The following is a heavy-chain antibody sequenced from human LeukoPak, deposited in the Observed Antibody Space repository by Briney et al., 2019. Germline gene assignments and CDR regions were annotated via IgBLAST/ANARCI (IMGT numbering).Heavy chain of an antibody. CDR2: IWYDGSSK. CDR3: ARDSPRVLSGWPY. V-gene: IGHV3-33*01. J-gene: IGHJ4*02. CDR1: GFTFSSYG. D-gene: IGHD6-19*01. Sequence: GGSLRLSCAASGFTFSSYGMHWVRQAPGKGLEWVAVIWYDGSSKCYADSVKGRFTISRDNSKNTLYLQMNSLRAEDTAVYYCARDSPRVLSGWPYWGQGTLVTVSS.